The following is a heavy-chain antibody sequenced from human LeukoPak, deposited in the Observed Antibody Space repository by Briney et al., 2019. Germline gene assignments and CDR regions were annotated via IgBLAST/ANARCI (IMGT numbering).Heavy chain of an antibody. J-gene: IGHJ3*02. V-gene: IGHV3-23*01. D-gene: IGHD1-1*01. CDR2: ISGSGGST. CDR1: GFTFSSYA. CDR3: AKDWKRAFDI. Sequence: GGSLRLSCAASGFTFSSYAMSWVRQASGKGLELVSAISGSGGSTYYADSVKGRFTISRDNSKNTLYLQMNSLRAEDTAVYYCAKDWKRAFDIWGQGTMVTVSS.